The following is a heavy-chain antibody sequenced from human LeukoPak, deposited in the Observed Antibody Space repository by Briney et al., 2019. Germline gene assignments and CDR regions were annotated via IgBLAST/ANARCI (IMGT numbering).Heavy chain of an antibody. Sequence: GGSLRLSCAASGFKFSDHYIDWVRQAPGKGLEWVGRSRNKASSYTTEYAASVEGRFTISRDVSESSLYLQMNSLRTEDTAVYYCAQLGRTLDYWGQGTLVTVSS. CDR1: GFKFSDHY. V-gene: IGHV3-72*01. J-gene: IGHJ4*02. CDR3: AQLGRTLDY. D-gene: IGHD6-13*01. CDR2: SRNKASSYTT.